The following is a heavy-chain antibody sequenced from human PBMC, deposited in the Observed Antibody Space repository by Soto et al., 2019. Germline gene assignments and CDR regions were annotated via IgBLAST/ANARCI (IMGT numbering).Heavy chain of an antibody. D-gene: IGHD6-19*01. CDR3: ARASYSSGCYYY. CDR2: IYSGGST. Sequence: GGSLRLSCAASGFTVSSNYMSWVRQAPGKGLEWVSVIYSGGSTYYADSVKGRSTISRDNSKNTLYLQMNSLRAEDPAVYYCARASYSSGCYYYWGQGTLVTVSS. V-gene: IGHV3-66*01. J-gene: IGHJ4*02. CDR1: GFTVSSNY.